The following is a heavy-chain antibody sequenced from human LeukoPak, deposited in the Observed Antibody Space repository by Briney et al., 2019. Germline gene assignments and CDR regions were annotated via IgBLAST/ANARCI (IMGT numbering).Heavy chain of an antibody. V-gene: IGHV3-48*04. D-gene: IGHD3-22*01. CDR2: ISSSSSTI. J-gene: IGHJ6*03. CDR1: GFTFSSYS. CDR3: ARDQVITYYYYYMDV. Sequence: GGSLRLSCAASGFTFSSYSMNWVRQAPGKGLEWVSYISSSSSTIYYADSVKGRFTISRDNAKNSLYLQMNSLRAEDTAVYYCARDQVITYYYYYMDVWGKGTTVTVSS.